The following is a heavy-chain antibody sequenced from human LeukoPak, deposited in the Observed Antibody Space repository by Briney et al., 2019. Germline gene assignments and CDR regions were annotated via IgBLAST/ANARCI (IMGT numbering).Heavy chain of an antibody. D-gene: IGHD1-26*01. CDR1: GFTFSSYS. CDR2: ISSSSSTI. Sequence: GGSLRLSCAASGFTFSSYSMNWVRQAPGKGLEWVSYISSSSSTIYYADSVKGRFTISRDNAKNSLYLQMNSLRAEDTAVYYCARVVGATIDAFDIWGQGTMVTVSS. V-gene: IGHV3-48*04. J-gene: IGHJ3*02. CDR3: ARVVGATIDAFDI.